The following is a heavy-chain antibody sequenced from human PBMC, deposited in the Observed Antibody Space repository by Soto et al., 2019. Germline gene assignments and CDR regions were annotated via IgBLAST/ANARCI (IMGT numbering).Heavy chain of an antibody. D-gene: IGHD3-22*01. CDR2: ISGYNGNT. CDR1: GYTFTIYG. J-gene: IGHJ4*02. CDR3: ARVDYYDSSGDYGY. V-gene: IGHV1-18*04. Sequence: QVQLVQSGAEVKKPGASVKVSCKASGYTFTIYGISWVRQAPGQGLEWMAWISGYNGNTDYAQNLQDRVTLTTDASTSSVYMELRSLRSDDTAVYYCARVDYYDSSGDYGYWGQGTLITVSS.